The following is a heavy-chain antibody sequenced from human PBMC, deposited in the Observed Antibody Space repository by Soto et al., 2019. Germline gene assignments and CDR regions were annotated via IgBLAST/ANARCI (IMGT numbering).Heavy chain of an antibody. CDR1: GYTFTSYD. Sequence: ASVKVSCKASGYTFTSYDISWVRQATGQGLEWMGWMNPNSGNTAYAQKFQGRVSMTTDTSTKTAYMEVRSLRSDDTAVYYCARGGYYDSSGSRNYHYYGMNVWGQGTTVTVSS. J-gene: IGHJ6*02. CDR3: ARGGYYDSSGSRNYHYYGMNV. D-gene: IGHD3-22*01. V-gene: IGHV1-8*01. CDR2: MNPNSGNT.